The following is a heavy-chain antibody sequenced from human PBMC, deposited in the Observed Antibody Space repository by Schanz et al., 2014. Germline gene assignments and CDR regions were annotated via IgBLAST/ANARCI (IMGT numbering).Heavy chain of an antibody. V-gene: IGHV3-33*08. Sequence: VQLVESGGGLVKPGGSLRLSCEASEFTFSSYAMHWVRQAPGKGLEWVAVIWNNGVTKYYADSVRGRFTISRDRFQNTLYLRMSSLRAEDTAVYYCARPRFDYGEVDYWGQGTLVTVSS. CDR2: IWNNGVTK. J-gene: IGHJ4*02. CDR3: ARPRFDYGEVDY. CDR1: EFTFSSYA. D-gene: IGHD4-17*01.